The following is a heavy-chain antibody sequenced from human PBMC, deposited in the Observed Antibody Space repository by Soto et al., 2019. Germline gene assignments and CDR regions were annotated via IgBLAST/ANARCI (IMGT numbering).Heavy chain of an antibody. CDR1: GFNVSSYY. J-gene: IGHJ5*02. CDR2: IYSTAAT. Sequence: VQVVESGGGWVQPGGSLRLSCAASGFNVSSYYMSWVRQAPGKGLEWVSVIYSTAATNYADSVKGRFTISRDNSKNTVYLQMNSLRAEDTAVYYCARGGYVFLEGWFDPWGQGALVTVSS. D-gene: IGHD6-25*01. V-gene: IGHV3-66*01. CDR3: ARGGYVFLEGWFDP.